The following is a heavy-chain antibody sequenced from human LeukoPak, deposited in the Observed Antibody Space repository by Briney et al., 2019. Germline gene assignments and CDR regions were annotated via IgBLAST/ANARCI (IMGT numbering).Heavy chain of an antibody. V-gene: IGHV1-2*02. CDR1: GYTFTGYY. Sequence: ASVKVSCEASGYTFTGYYMHWVRQAPGQGLEWMGWINPNSGGTNYAQKFQGRVTMTRDTSISTAYMELTRLRSDDTAVYYCARDGVRGFKYGQYYFDHWGQGTLVTVSS. CDR3: ARDGVRGFKYGQYYFDH. D-gene: IGHD5-18*01. CDR2: INPNSGGT. J-gene: IGHJ4*02.